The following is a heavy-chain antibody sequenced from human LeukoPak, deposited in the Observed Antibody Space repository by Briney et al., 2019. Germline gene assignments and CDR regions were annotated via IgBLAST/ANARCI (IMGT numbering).Heavy chain of an antibody. CDR3: ARSQLGIDWYFDL. CDR1: GVSISRYY. Sequence: PSETLSLTCAVSGVSISRYYWSWIRQPPGKGLEWIGHIYASGSTKYSPSLESRVTITVDASKTQFSLKLSSVTAADTAVYYCARSQLGIDWYFDLWGRGTLVTVSS. J-gene: IGHJ2*01. CDR2: IYASGST. D-gene: IGHD7-27*01. V-gene: IGHV4-4*09.